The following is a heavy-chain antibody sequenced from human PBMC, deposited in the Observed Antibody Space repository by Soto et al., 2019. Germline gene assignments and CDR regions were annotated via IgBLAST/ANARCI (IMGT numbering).Heavy chain of an antibody. D-gene: IGHD3-22*01. CDR3: ARFQAEYYYDSSGYSSGYNWFDP. CDR2: IIPIFGTA. CDR1: GGTFSSYA. V-gene: IGHV1-69*13. J-gene: IGHJ5*02. Sequence: SVKVSCKASGGTFSSYAISWVRQAPGQGLEWMGGIIPIFGTANYAQKFQGRVTITADESTSTAYMELSSLRSEDTAVYYCARFQAEYYYDSSGYSSGYNWFDPWGQGTLVTVSS.